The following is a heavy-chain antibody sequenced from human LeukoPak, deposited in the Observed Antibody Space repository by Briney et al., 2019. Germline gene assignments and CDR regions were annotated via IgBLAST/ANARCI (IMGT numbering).Heavy chain of an antibody. V-gene: IGHV3-20*04. CDR1: GFSFDDHG. CDR3: ATSFYGSGTLDMDV. J-gene: IGHJ6*03. CDR2: INLRGDTT. D-gene: IGHD3-10*01. Sequence: PGGSPRLSCGAFGFSFDDHGMSWVRQTPGRGLEWVSGINLRGDTTGYIESVKGRFTISRDNAKNSLYLQMNSLRAEDTALYYCATSFYGSGTLDMDVWGKGTTVTVSS.